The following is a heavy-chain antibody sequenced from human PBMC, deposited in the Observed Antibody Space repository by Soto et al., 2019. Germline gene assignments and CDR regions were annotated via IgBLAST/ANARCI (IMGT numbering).Heavy chain of an antibody. CDR2: IIPIFGTA. CDR3: ARHRSGKYYYFDY. J-gene: IGHJ4*02. CDR1: GGTFSSYA. V-gene: IGHV1-69*13. D-gene: IGHD3-22*01. Sequence: SVKVSCKASGGTFSSYAISWVRQAPGQGLEWMGGIIPIFGTANYAQKFQGRVTITADESTSTAYMELSSLRSEDTAVYYCARHRSGKYYYFDYWGQGTLVTVSS.